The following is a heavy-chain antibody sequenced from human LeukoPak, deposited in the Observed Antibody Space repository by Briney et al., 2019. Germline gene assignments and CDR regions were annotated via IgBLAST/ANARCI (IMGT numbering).Heavy chain of an antibody. Sequence: ASVKVSCKASGYTLSSYYMHWVRQAPGQGLEWMAIINPSGGSTSYAQKFQGRVTMTRDTSTSTVYMELSSLRSEDTAVYYCARDLSPRRDSSGYTDYWGQGTLVTVSS. V-gene: IGHV1-46*01. J-gene: IGHJ4*02. D-gene: IGHD3-22*01. CDR2: INPSGGST. CDR1: GYTLSSYY. CDR3: ARDLSPRRDSSGYTDY.